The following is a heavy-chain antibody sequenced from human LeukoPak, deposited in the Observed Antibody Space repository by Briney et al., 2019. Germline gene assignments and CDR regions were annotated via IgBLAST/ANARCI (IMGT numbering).Heavy chain of an antibody. CDR2: INSDGSST. CDR3: ATDRIQQGYVDY. V-gene: IGHV3-74*01. J-gene: IGHJ4*02. D-gene: IGHD2-15*01. CDR1: RFTFSSYW. Sequence: GGSLRLSCAASRFTFSSYWMHCVRQAPGKGLVWVSRINSDGSSTSYADSVKGRFTISRDNAKNTLYLQMNSLRAEDTAVYYCATDRIQQGYVDYWGQGTLVTVSS.